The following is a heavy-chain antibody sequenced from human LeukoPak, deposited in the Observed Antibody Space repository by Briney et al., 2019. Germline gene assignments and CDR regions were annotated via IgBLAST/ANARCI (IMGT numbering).Heavy chain of an antibody. D-gene: IGHD3-22*01. Sequence: ASVKVSCKASGYTFTSYYMHWVRQAPGQGLEWMGIINPSGGSTSYAQKFQGRDTMTRDTSTSTVYMELSSLRSEDTAVYYCARDSPYYYDSSGYYGAIRYWGQGTLVTVSS. CDR3: ARDSPYYYDSSGYYGAIRY. CDR2: INPSGGST. J-gene: IGHJ4*02. V-gene: IGHV1-46*01. CDR1: GYTFTSYY.